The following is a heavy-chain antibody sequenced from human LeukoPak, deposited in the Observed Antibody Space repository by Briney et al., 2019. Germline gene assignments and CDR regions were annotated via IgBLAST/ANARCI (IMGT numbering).Heavy chain of an antibody. CDR3: ARGRFLEWFDALDI. D-gene: IGHD3-3*01. Sequence: TGGSLRLSCAASGFTFSSYAMHWVRQAPGKGLEWVAVISYDGSNKYYADSVKGRFTISRDNSKNTLYLQMNSLRAEDTAVYYCARGRFLEWFDALDIWGQGTMVTVSS. V-gene: IGHV3-30-3*01. CDR1: GFTFSSYA. CDR2: ISYDGSNK. J-gene: IGHJ3*02.